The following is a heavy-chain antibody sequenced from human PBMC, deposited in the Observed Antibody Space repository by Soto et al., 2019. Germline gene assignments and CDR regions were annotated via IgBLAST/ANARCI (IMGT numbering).Heavy chain of an antibody. D-gene: IGHD3-3*01. CDR2: IRWDGSEE. J-gene: IGHJ4*02. CDR3: ARGTMAPGLDY. Sequence: GCLRISCAASRFTFSRYWMNWVRQTPGKGLEWVANIRWDGSEEYYVASLKGRFTISRDNSKNSLYLHMDSLRDEDTAVYYCARGTMAPGLDYWGQGILVTVSS. CDR1: RFTFSRYW. V-gene: IGHV3-7*01.